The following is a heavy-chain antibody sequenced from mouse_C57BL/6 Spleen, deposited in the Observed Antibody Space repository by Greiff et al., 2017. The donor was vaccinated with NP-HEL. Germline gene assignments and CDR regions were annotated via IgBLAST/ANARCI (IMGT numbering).Heavy chain of an antibody. CDR3: AREYYGSSPWYFDV. J-gene: IGHJ1*03. V-gene: IGHV1-64*01. D-gene: IGHD1-1*01. CDR1: GYTFTSYW. CDR2: IHPNSGST. Sequence: VKLQQPGAELVKPGASVKLSCKASGYTFTSYWMHWVKQRPGQGLEWIGMIHPNSGSTNYNEKFKSKATLTVDKSSSTAYMQLSSLTSEDSAVYYCAREYYGSSPWYFDVWGTGTTVTVSS.